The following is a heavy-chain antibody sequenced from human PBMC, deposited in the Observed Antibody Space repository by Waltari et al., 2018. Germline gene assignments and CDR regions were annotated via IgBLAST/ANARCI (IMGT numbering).Heavy chain of an antibody. Sequence: EVQLLESGGGLVQPGGSLRLSCAASGFTFSSYAMSWVRQAPGKGLEWVSAISGSGGSTYYADSVKGRVTISRDNSKNTLYLQMNSLRAEDTAVYYCAKEFFPYYDYIWGSYRPVEYYFDYWGQGTLVTVSS. D-gene: IGHD3-16*02. CDR1: GFTFSSYA. CDR3: AKEFFPYYDYIWGSYRPVEYYFDY. CDR2: ISGSGGST. J-gene: IGHJ4*02. V-gene: IGHV3-23*01.